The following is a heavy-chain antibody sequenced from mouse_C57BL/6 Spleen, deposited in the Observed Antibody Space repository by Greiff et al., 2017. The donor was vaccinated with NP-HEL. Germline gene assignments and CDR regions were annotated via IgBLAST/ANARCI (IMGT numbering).Heavy chain of an antibody. V-gene: IGHV1-80*01. CDR3: ASDGSPPWFAY. Sequence: VQLQQSGAELVKPGTSVKISCKASGYAFSSYWMNWVKQRPGKGLEWIGQIYPGDGDTNYNGKFKGKATLTADKSSSTAYMQLSSLTSEDSAVYCCASDGSPPWFAYWGQGTLVTVSA. D-gene: IGHD1-1*01. CDR2: IYPGDGDT. J-gene: IGHJ3*01. CDR1: GYAFSSYW.